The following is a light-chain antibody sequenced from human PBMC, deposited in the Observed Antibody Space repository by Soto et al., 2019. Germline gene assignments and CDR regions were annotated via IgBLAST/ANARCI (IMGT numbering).Light chain of an antibody. J-gene: IGKJ4*01. CDR2: DAS. CDR1: QSVSSY. V-gene: IGKV3-11*01. Sequence: EIVLTQSPATLSLSPGERATLSGRASQSVSSYLAWYQQKPCQAPRLLIYDASNRATGIPARFSGSGSGTDFTPTISSLEPQDFAVYYCQQRSNWPRLTFGGGTKLDIK. CDR3: QQRSNWPRLT.